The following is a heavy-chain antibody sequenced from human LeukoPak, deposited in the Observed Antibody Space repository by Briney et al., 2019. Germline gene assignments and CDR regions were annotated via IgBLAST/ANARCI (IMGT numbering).Heavy chain of an antibody. V-gene: IGHV3-11*06. J-gene: IGHJ6*02. CDR2: ISSSSSYT. D-gene: IGHD4-11*01. CDR1: GFTFSDHY. CDR3: ARAPHYSNYGPYYYGMDV. Sequence: PGGSLRLSCAASGFTFSDHYMDWVRQAPGKGLEWVSYISSSSSYTNYADSVKGRFTISRDNAKNSLYLQMNSLRAEDTAVYYCARAPHYSNYGPYYYGMDVWGQGTTVTVSS.